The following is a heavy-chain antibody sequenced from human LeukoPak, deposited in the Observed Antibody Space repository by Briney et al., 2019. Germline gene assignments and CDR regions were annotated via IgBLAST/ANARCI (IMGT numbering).Heavy chain of an antibody. Sequence: ASVKVSCKASGYTFTGYYMHWVRQAPGQGLEWMGWINPNSGGTNYAQKFRGRVTMTRDTSISPAYMELSRLRSDDTAVYYCARDSGTYGWLQSRGWFDPWGQGTLVTVSS. CDR1: GYTFTGYY. J-gene: IGHJ5*02. CDR3: ARDSGTYGWLQSRGWFDP. D-gene: IGHD3-10*01. CDR2: INPNSGGT. V-gene: IGHV1-2*02.